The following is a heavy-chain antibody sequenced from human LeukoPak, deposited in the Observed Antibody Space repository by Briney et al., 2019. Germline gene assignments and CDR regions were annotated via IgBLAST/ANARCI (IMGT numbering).Heavy chain of an antibody. Sequence: SETLSLTCTVSGGSISSGGYYWSWIRQPPGKGLEWIGYIYHSGSTYYNPSLMSRVTISVDRSKNQFSLKLSSVTAADTAVYYCARSYDFWSPADWGQGTLVTVSS. CDR1: GGSISSGGYY. D-gene: IGHD3-3*01. V-gene: IGHV4-30-2*01. CDR2: IYHSGST. CDR3: ARSYDFWSPAD. J-gene: IGHJ4*02.